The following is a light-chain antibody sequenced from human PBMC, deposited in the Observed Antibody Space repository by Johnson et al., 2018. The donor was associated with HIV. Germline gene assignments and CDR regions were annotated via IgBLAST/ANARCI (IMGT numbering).Light chain of an antibody. V-gene: IGLV1-51*01. Sequence: QSVLTQPPSVSAAPGQKVTISCSGSSYNIGNNYVSWYQQLPGTAPKILIYDNNKRPSGIPDRFSGSKSGTSATLGITGLQTGDEADYYCGTWDGILSVYVFGAGTDVTVL. J-gene: IGLJ1*01. CDR3: GTWDGILSVYV. CDR1: SYNIGNNY. CDR2: DNN.